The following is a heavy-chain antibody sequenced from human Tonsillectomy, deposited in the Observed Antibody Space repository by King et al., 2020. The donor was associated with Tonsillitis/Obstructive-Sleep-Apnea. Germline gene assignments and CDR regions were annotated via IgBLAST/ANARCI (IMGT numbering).Heavy chain of an antibody. CDR1: GGSISSYY. Sequence: VQLQESGPGLVKPSETLSLTCTVSGGSISSYYWSWIRQPPGKGLEWIGYIYYSGSTNYNPSLKSRVTISVDTSKNQFSLKLSSVTAADTAVYYCARGADSPYYYYGMDVWGQGTTVTVSS. V-gene: IGHV4-59*01. CDR2: IYYSGST. D-gene: IGHD4-11*01. CDR3: ARGADSPYYYYGMDV. J-gene: IGHJ6*02.